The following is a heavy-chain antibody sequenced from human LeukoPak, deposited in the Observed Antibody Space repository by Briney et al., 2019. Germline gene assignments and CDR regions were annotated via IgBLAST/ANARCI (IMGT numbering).Heavy chain of an antibody. Sequence: SETLSLTCTVSDDSIKSHFWTWIRQPPGKGLEWIGYVYYSGSGSSNPSLKSRLTMSVDTSKSQFYLKLSSVTAADTAVYYCARSKGYCSSTSCSPGAWEQHPKGYYMDVWGKGTTVTVSS. J-gene: IGHJ6*03. V-gene: IGHV4-59*11. CDR3: ARSKGYCSSTSCSPGAWEQHPKGYYMDV. D-gene: IGHD2-2*01. CDR2: VYYSGSG. CDR1: DDSIKSHF.